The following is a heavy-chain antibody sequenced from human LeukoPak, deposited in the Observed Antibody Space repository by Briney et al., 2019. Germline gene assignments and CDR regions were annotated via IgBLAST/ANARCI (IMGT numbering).Heavy chain of an antibody. CDR3: ARMSRELRFLEWLLSGHFDY. D-gene: IGHD3-3*01. CDR1: GYSFTSYW. J-gene: IGHJ4*02. CDR2: IYPGDSDT. V-gene: IGHV5-51*01. Sequence: GESLKISCKGSGYSFTSYWIGWVRQMPGKGLEWMGIIYPGDSDTRYSPSFQGQVTISADKSISTAYLQWSSLKASDTAMYYCARMSRELRFLEWLLSGHFDYWGQGTLVTVSS.